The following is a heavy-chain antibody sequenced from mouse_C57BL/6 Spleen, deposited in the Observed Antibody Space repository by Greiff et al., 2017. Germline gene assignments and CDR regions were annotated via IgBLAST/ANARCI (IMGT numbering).Heavy chain of an antibody. CDR1: GYTFTSYW. V-gene: IGHV1-64*01. D-gene: IGHD1-1*01. J-gene: IGHJ1*03. Sequence: QVQLQQPGAELVKPGASVKLSCKASGYTFTSYWMHWVKQRPGQGLEWIGRIHPNSGSTNYNEKFKSKATLTVDKSSSTAYMQLSSLTSEDSAVYYCGSPYYYGSSSYWYFDVWGTGTTVPVSS. CDR3: GSPYYYGSSSYWYFDV. CDR2: IHPNSGST.